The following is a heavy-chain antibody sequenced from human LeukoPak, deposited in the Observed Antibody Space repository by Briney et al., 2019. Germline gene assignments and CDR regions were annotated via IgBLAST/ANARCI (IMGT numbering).Heavy chain of an antibody. J-gene: IGHJ4*02. CDR1: GVTLSNYA. Sequence: GGSLRLSCVASGVTLSNYAMSWARQAPGKGLEWVSGISSSGSGGNTYYADSVKGRFTISRDNAKNSLYLQMNSLRAEDTAVYYCYALLELQDYWGQGTLVTVSS. CDR2: ISSSGSGGNT. CDR3: YALLELQDY. D-gene: IGHD1-7*01. V-gene: IGHV3-23*01.